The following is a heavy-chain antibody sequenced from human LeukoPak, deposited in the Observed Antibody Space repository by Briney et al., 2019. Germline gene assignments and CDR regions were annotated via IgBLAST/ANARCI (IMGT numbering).Heavy chain of an antibody. D-gene: IGHD3-22*01. CDR1: GGSISSSSYY. Sequence: PSETLSLTCTVSGGSISSSSYYWGWIRQPPGKGLEWIRSLYHSGSTHYNPSLKSRVTISVDTSKNQFSLKLSSVTAADTAVYYCAINYYDSSGTNYWGQGTLVSVSS. CDR3: AINYYDSSGTNY. J-gene: IGHJ4*02. CDR2: LYHSGST. V-gene: IGHV4-39*01.